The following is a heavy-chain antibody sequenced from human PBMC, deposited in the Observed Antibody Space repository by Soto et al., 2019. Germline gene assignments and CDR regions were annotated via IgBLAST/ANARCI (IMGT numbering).Heavy chain of an antibody. Sequence: VASVKVSCKASRYIFTSFNIHWVLQAPGQGPEWMGEINPARGSAGYEEKFQGRVTMTSDTATTTVYMVLTSLRHDDTAVYYCALTVEIVRPGDGYNHWGQGTLVTVSS. CDR2: INPARGSA. D-gene: IGHD5-12*01. CDR3: ALTVEIVRPGDGYNH. V-gene: IGHV1-46*01. J-gene: IGHJ5*02. CDR1: RYIFTSFN.